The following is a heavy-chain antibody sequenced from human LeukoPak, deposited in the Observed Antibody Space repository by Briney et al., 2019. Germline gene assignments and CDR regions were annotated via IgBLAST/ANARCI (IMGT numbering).Heavy chain of an antibody. D-gene: IGHD2-15*01. CDR3: ARLWGVGYCSGGSCYLSDY. CDR2: IYYSGST. Sequence: SETLSLTCTVSGGSISSSSYYWGWIRQSPGKGLEWIGSIYYSGSTYYNPSLKSRVTISVDTSKNQFSLKLSSVTAADTAVYYCARLWGVGYCSGGSCYLSDYWGQGTLVTVSS. J-gene: IGHJ4*02. CDR1: GGSISSSSYY. V-gene: IGHV4-39*07.